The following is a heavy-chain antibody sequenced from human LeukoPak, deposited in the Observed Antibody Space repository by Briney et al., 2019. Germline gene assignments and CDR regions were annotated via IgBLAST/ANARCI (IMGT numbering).Heavy chain of an antibody. V-gene: IGHV3-48*01. D-gene: IGHD4-17*01. CDR1: GFTFSSYS. Sequence: GGSLRLSCAASGFTFSSYSMKWVRQAPGKGLEWFSYISSSSSTIYYADSVKGRFTISRDNAKNSLYLQMNSLRAEDTAVYYCARERRTVTTDYWGQGTLVTVSS. CDR3: ARERRTVTTDY. CDR2: ISSSSSTI. J-gene: IGHJ4*02.